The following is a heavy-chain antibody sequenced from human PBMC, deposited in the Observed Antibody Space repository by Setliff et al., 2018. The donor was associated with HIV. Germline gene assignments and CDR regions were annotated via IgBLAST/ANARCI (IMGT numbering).Heavy chain of an antibody. V-gene: IGHV4-38-2*01. CDR1: GHSISSGYF. D-gene: IGHD2-15*01. CDR2: IYQSGNA. CDR3: ARGGRSDGYHIAS. Sequence: SETLSLTCAVSGHSISSGYFCGWIRQTPGKGLEWIGNIYQSGNAYYNPSLQSRVTLSVDTSKNQFSLTLTSVTAADQAVYYCARGGRSDGYHIASWGQGILVTVSS. J-gene: IGHJ4*02.